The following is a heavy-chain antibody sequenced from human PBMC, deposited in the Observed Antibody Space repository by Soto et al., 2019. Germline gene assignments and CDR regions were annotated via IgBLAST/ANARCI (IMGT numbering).Heavy chain of an antibody. Sequence: GGSLRLSCAASGFTFSGYSMSWVRQAPGKGLEWVAVFRTSGDGGTTYYADSVKGRFTISRDNSKNMLFLQMNSLSAEDTAIYYCAKKVNSGPGSQYFDYWGQGTLVTVSS. CDR3: AKKVNSGPGSQYFDY. J-gene: IGHJ4*02. CDR1: GFTFSGYS. V-gene: IGHV3-23*01. CDR2: FRTSGDGGTT. D-gene: IGHD3-10*01.